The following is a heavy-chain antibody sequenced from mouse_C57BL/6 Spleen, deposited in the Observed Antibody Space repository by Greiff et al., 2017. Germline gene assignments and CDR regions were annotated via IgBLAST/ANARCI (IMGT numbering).Heavy chain of an antibody. CDR3: ASPIYYDYDGWFAY. V-gene: IGHV3-6*01. J-gene: IGHJ3*01. CDR1: GYSITSGYN. D-gene: IGHD2-4*01. CDR2: ISYDGSN. Sequence: VQLQQSGPGLVKPSQSLSLTCSVTGYSITSGYNWNWIRQFPGNKLEWMGYISYDGSNNYNPSLKNRISITRDTSKNQFFLKLNSVTTEDTATYYCASPIYYDYDGWFAYWGQGTLVTVSA.